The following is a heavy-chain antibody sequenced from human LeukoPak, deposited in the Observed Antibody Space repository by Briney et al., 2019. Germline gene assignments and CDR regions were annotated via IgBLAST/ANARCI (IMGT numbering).Heavy chain of an antibody. V-gene: IGHV4-61*02. D-gene: IGHD3-22*01. CDR1: GGSISSGSYY. J-gene: IGHJ4*02. Sequence: PSETLSLTCTVSGGSISSGSYYWSWIRQPAGKGLEWIGRIYTSGSTNYNSSLKSRVTISVDTSKNQFSLKLSSVTAADTAVYYCARSYDSSGYYFDYWGQGTLVTVSS. CDR2: IYTSGST. CDR3: ARSYDSSGYYFDY.